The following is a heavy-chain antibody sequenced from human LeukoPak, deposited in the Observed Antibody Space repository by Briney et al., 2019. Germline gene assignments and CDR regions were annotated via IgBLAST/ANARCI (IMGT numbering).Heavy chain of an antibody. CDR1: GGTFSSYA. J-gene: IGHJ5*02. CDR2: IIPIFGTA. D-gene: IGHD2-2*02. V-gene: IGHV1-69*05. CDR3: ARGNWNIVVVPAAISPLWFDP. Sequence: GSSVKVSCKASGGTFSSYAISWVRQAPGQGLEWMVGIIPIFGTANYAQKFQGRVTITTDESTSTAYMELSSLRSEDTAVYYCARGNWNIVVVPAAISPLWFDPWGQGTLVTVSS.